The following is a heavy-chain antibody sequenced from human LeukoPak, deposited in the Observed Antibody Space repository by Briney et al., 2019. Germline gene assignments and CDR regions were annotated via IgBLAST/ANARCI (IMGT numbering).Heavy chain of an antibody. V-gene: IGHV3-23*01. D-gene: IGHD3-22*01. CDR1: GFTFSSYA. CDR2: ITSSGAAT. CDR3: AKDRPNYYGSNGHYYKLNGDC. J-gene: IGHJ4*02. Sequence: GGPLRLSCAASGFTFSSYAMSWVRQAPGKGLEWVSSITSSGAATYYADSVKGRFTISRDNSYNTLYLQMNSLRAEDTAVYYCAKDRPNYYGSNGHYYKLNGDCWGQGTLVTVSS.